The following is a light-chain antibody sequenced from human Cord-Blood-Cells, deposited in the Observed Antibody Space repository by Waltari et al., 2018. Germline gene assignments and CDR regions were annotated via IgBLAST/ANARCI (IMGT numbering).Light chain of an antibody. V-gene: IGLV2-11*01. Sequence: QSALTQPRSVSGSPGQSVPISCTGTSSDVGGYNHVYWYQQHPGKAPKLMIYDVSKRPSGVPDRFSGSKSGNTASLTISGLQAEDEADYYCCSYAGSYTWVFGGGTKLTVL. J-gene: IGLJ3*02. CDR2: DVS. CDR1: SSDVGGYNH. CDR3: CSYAGSYTWV.